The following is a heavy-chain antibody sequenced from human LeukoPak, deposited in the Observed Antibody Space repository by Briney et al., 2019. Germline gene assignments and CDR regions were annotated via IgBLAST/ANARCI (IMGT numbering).Heavy chain of an antibody. Sequence: SETLSLTCTVSGGSIRPYYWSWIPPPPGKGLEWIAYITHSGSTVYNPPLKSRATISLDTSKKQCSLKLSSVTTADTALYYCARENYSLDYWGQGTLVTVSS. V-gene: IGHV4-59*01. D-gene: IGHD2-15*01. J-gene: IGHJ4*02. CDR3: ARENYSLDY. CDR1: GGSIRPYY. CDR2: ITHSGST.